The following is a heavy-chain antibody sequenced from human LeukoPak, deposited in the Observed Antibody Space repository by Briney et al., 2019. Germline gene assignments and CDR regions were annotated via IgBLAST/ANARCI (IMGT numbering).Heavy chain of an antibody. D-gene: IGHD3-22*01. CDR3: ARDPDYYDSSGYRPGAQIGDAFDI. CDR2: IYTSGST. Sequence: SETLSLTCTVSGGSISSYYWSWIRQPAGKGLEWIGRIYTSGSTNYNPSLKSRVTMSVGTSKNQFSLKLSSVTAADTAVYYCARDPDYYDSSGYRPGAQIGDAFDIWGQGTMVTVSS. V-gene: IGHV4-4*07. J-gene: IGHJ3*02. CDR1: GGSISSYY.